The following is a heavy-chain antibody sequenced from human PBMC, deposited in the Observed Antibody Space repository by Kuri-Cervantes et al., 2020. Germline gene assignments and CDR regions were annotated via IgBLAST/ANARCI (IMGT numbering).Heavy chain of an antibody. CDR3: ARSLYSGSYYVDY. Sequence: ASVKVSCKASGYTFTSYAMNWVRQAPGQGLEWMGWISAYNGNTNYAQKLQGRVTMTTDTSTSTAYMELRSLRSDDTAVYYCARSLYSGSYYVDYWGQGTLVTVSS. CDR2: ISAYNGNT. J-gene: IGHJ4*02. CDR1: GYTFTSYA. V-gene: IGHV1-18*01. D-gene: IGHD1-26*01.